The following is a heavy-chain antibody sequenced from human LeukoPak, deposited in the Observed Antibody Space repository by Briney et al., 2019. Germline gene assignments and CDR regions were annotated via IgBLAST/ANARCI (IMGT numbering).Heavy chain of an antibody. D-gene: IGHD3-9*01. CDR2: IYYSGST. CDR1: GGSISSSYW. CDR3: ARHRRTGSLFDY. J-gene: IGHJ4*02. V-gene: IGHV4-59*08. Sequence: PSETLSLTCAVSGGSISSSYWWSWVRQPPGKGLEWIGYIYYSGSTNYNPSLKSRVTTSVDTSKNQFSLKLSSVTAADTAVYYCARHRRTGSLFDYWGQGTLVTVSS.